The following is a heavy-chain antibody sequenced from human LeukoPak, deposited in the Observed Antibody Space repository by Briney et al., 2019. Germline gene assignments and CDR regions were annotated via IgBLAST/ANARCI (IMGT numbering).Heavy chain of an antibody. J-gene: IGHJ4*02. D-gene: IGHD3-22*01. CDR3: ARDTHYYDSSGPRADY. CDR1: GYTFTSYY. Sequence: ASVKVSCKASGYTFTSYYMHWVRQAPGQGLEWMGIINPSGGSTSYAQKLQGRVTMTTDTSTSTAYMELRSLRSDDTAVYYCARDTHYYDSSGPRADYWGQGTLVTVSS. V-gene: IGHV1-46*01. CDR2: INPSGGST.